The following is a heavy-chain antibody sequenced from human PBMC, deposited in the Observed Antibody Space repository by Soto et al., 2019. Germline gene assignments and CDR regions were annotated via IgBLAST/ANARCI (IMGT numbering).Heavy chain of an antibody. CDR2: IYYSGGT. D-gene: IGHD5-18*01. J-gene: IGHJ4*02. V-gene: IGHV4-61*01. CDR1: GGSVSNGSYF. CDR3: ARGTWIQLWHRGNYFDY. Sequence: SETLSLTCTVSGGSVSNGSYFWSWIRQPPGKGLEWIGYIYYSGGTDYNPSLKSRVTISVDTSKDQFSLKLSSVTAADTAVYYCARGTWIQLWHRGNYFDYWGQGTLVTVSS.